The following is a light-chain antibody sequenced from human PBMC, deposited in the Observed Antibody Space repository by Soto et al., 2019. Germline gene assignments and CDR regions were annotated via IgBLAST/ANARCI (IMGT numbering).Light chain of an antibody. Sequence: EIVLTQSPGTLSLSPGEIASLSCRASQSVRSSSLAWYQQKPGQPPRLLIYGASSRATGIQDRFSGSGSGTDFTLTISRLEPEDFAVYFCQQYGDSPDTDRWTFGPGTKVEIK. CDR1: QSVRSSS. CDR3: QQYGDSPDTDRWT. J-gene: IGKJ1*01. CDR2: GAS. V-gene: IGKV3-20*01.